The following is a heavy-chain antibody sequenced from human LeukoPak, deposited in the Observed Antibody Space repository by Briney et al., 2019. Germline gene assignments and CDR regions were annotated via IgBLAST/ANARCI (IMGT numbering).Heavy chain of an antibody. Sequence: SETLSLTCTVSGGSISSYYWSWIRQPPGKGLEWIGYIYYSGSTNYNPSLKSRVTISVDTSKNQFSLKLSSVTAADTAVYYCARADTYYYDSSGYPPYYFDYWGQGTLVTVSS. CDR3: ARADTYYYDSSGYPPYYFDY. D-gene: IGHD3-22*01. CDR1: GGSISSYY. V-gene: IGHV4-59*01. J-gene: IGHJ4*02. CDR2: IYYSGST.